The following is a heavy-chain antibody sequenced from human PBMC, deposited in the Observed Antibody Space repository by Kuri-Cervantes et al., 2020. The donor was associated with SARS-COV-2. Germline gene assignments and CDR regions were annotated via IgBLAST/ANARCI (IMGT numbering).Heavy chain of an antibody. CDR2: IYYSGST. CDR3: ARTASTVTTNPYRYYFDY. D-gene: IGHD4-11*01. Sequence: SETLSLTCTVSGGSISEGTTYYWAWIRQPPGKGLEWIGYIYYSGSTNYNPSLKSRVTISVDTSKNQFSLKLSSVTAADTAVYYCARTASTVTTNPYRYYFDYWGQGTLVTVSS. V-gene: IGHV4-61*05. J-gene: IGHJ4*02. CDR1: GGSISEGTTYY.